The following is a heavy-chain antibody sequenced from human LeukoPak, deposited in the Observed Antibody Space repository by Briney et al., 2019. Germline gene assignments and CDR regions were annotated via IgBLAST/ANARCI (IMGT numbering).Heavy chain of an antibody. V-gene: IGHV4-39*01. CDR1: GGSISSSSYY. CDR2: IYYSGST. J-gene: IGHJ4*02. D-gene: IGHD3-9*01. CDR3: ARHGLRYFDWLSLAFDY. Sequence: SKTLSLTCTVSGGSISSSSYYWGWIRQPPGKGLEWIGSIYYSGSTYYNPPLKSRVTISVDTSKNQFSLKLSSVTAADTAVYYCARHGLRYFDWLSLAFDYWGQGTLVTVSS.